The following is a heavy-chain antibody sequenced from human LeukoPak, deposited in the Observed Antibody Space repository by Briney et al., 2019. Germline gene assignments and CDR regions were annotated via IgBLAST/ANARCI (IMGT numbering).Heavy chain of an antibody. D-gene: IGHD6-19*01. CDR3: ARVLSGWYLDAFDI. J-gene: IGHJ3*02. Sequence: VGSLRLSRAASGFTFSSYAMQWVRQAPGEGLGWVAVISYDRSNKYYADSVKGRFTISRDNSKNTLYLQMNSLRAEDTAVYYCARVLSGWYLDAFDIWGQGTMVTVSS. V-gene: IGHV3-30*04. CDR2: ISYDRSNK. CDR1: GFTFSSYA.